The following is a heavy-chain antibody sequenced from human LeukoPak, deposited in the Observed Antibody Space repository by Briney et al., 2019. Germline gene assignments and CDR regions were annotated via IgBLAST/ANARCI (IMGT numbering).Heavy chain of an antibody. D-gene: IGHD3-22*01. CDR1: GYTFTSYG. CDR2: ISAYNGNT. CDR3: ARFTYYDSSRAVDY. Sequence: GASVNVSCKASGYTFTSYGISWVRQAPGQGLEWMGWISAYNGNTNYAQKLQGRVTMTTDTSTSTAYMELRSLRSDDTAVYYCARFTYYDSSRAVDYWGQGTLVTVSS. V-gene: IGHV1-18*01. J-gene: IGHJ4*02.